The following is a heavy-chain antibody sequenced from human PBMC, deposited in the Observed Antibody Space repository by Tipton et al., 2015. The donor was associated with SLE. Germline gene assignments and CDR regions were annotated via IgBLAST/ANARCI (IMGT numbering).Heavy chain of an antibody. CDR3: AREGSGNGFDS. CDR1: GVSISRGGYY. Sequence: TLSLTCTVSGVSISRGGYYWSWIRQHPGKGLEWIGYISYSGSTYYNPSLRNRVSISLERSKDQFSLKLTSVTAADTAVYFCAREGSGNGFDSWGQGTLVTVSS. D-gene: IGHD3-3*01. CDR2: ISYSGST. V-gene: IGHV4-31*03. J-gene: IGHJ5*01.